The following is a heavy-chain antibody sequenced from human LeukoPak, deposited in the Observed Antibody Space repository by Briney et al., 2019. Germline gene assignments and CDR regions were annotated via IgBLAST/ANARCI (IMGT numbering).Heavy chain of an antibody. J-gene: IGHJ4*02. V-gene: IGHV3-33*01. CDR1: GFTFSGYG. Sequence: PGRSLRLSCAASGFTFSGYGMHWVRQAPGKGLEWVAVIWFDGSNEYYANSVKGRFTISRDNSKNTLYLQMNSLRAEDTAVYYCARDSPLPGDYWGQRTVLPVFS. CDR2: IWFDGSNE. CDR3: ARDSPLPGDY. D-gene: IGHD1-26*01.